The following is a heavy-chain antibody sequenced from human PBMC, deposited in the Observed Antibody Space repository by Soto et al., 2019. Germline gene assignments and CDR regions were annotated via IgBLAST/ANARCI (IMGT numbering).Heavy chain of an antibody. Sequence: EVQLVESGGGLVEPGGSLRLSCATSGFLFTNAWMSWVHQAPGKGLEWVGRVKRKTNGGTTDYAAPVKDRFNSSRDDSNNTLYLQMNNLKTEDTAVYYCATCYGSGTDCQEDYLAFWGQGTPVTVSS. V-gene: IGHV3-15*01. CDR2: VKRKTNGGTT. CDR1: GFLFTNAW. J-gene: IGHJ4*02. CDR3: ATCYGSGTDCQEDYLAF. D-gene: IGHD3-10*01.